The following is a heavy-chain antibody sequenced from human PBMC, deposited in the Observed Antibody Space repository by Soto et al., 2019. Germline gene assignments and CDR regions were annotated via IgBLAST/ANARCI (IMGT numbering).Heavy chain of an antibody. Sequence: SETLSLTCAVYGGSFSGYYWSWIRQPPGKGLEWIGEINHSGSTNYNPSLKSRVTISVDTSKNQFSLKLSSVTAADTAVYYCARGGTIAAACISSGVTPPGYLFDFRGQGTLVTVSS. V-gene: IGHV4-34*01. CDR3: ARGGTIAAACISSGVTPPGYLFDF. CDR1: GGSFSGYY. J-gene: IGHJ4*02. D-gene: IGHD6-13*01. CDR2: INHSGST.